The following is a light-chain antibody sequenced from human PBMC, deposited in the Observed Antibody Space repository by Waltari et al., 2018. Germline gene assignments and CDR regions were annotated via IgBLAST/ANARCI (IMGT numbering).Light chain of an antibody. V-gene: IGLV2-23*01. CDR3: CSYAGSSTWV. Sequence: QSALTQPASVSGSPGQSITISCTGTSSDGGSYNLFSWYQPHPGKAPKLMIYEGSKRPSGVSNRFSGSKSGNTASLTISGLQAEDEADYYCCSYAGSSTWVFGGGTKLTVL. CDR2: EGS. J-gene: IGLJ3*02. CDR1: SSDGGSYNL.